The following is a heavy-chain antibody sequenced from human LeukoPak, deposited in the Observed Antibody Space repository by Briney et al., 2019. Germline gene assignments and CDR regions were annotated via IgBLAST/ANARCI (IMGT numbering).Heavy chain of an antibody. D-gene: IGHD6-13*01. CDR2: IYYSGST. V-gene: IGHV4-31*03. CDR1: GGSISSGGYY. Sequence: SETLSLTCTVSGGSISSGGYYWSWIRQHPGKGLEWIGYIYYSGSTYYNPSLKSRVTISVDTSKNQFSLKLSPVTAADTAVYYCARVGVTRQQLFDYWGQGTLVTVSS. CDR3: ARVGVTRQQLFDY. J-gene: IGHJ4*02.